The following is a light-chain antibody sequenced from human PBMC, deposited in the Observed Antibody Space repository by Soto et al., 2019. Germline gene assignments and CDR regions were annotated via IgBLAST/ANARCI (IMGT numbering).Light chain of an antibody. CDR3: QQYGSSPRAG. V-gene: IGKV3-20*01. CDR1: QSVSSNY. Sequence: EIVLTQSPGTLSLSPGERATLSCRASQSVSSNYLAWYQQKPGQAPRLLIYGASSRATGIPDRFSDSGSGTDFTLTISRLEPEDFAVYYCQQYGSSPRAGFGQGTKVEIK. CDR2: GAS. J-gene: IGKJ1*01.